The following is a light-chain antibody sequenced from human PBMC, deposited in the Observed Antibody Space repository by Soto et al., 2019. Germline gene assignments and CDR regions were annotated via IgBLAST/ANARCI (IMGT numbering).Light chain of an antibody. Sequence: DIQLTQSPFFLSASVGDRVTITCRASQGISSYLAWYQQKPGKAPNLLIYAASTLQSGVPSRFSGSGSGTEFTLTISSLQPEDFATDYCQQLNSYPLAFGQGTKVE. J-gene: IGKJ1*01. CDR2: AAS. CDR3: QQLNSYPLA. CDR1: QGISSY. V-gene: IGKV1-9*01.